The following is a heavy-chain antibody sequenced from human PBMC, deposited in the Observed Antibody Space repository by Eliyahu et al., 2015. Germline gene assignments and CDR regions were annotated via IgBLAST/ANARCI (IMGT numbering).Heavy chain of an antibody. CDR1: GXXVXINKW. V-gene: IGHV4-4*02. J-gene: IGHJ4*02. Sequence: QVELQESGPGLVKPSGTLSLXCTASGXXVXINKWWXWVRQAPGEGLQWIGEIHYAEGTNYNPSLRSRVTISLDKSRNQFALHLSSVTAADTAMYYCAGRPVGPVWGPGIQVTVSS. CDR2: IHYAEGT. D-gene: IGHD1-26*01. CDR3: AGRPVGPV.